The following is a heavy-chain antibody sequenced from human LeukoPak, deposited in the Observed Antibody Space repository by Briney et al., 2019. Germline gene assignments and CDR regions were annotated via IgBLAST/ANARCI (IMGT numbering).Heavy chain of an antibody. J-gene: IGHJ4*02. D-gene: IGHD3-22*01. CDR3: ARGDDSSGYYPCCFDY. Sequence: VSVKVSCKASGYTFTSYAMHWVRQAPGQRLEWMGWINAGNGNTKYSQKFQGRVAIARDTSASAAYMELSSLRSEDTAVYYCARGDDSSGYYPCCFDYWGQGTLVTVSS. CDR1: GYTFTSYA. V-gene: IGHV1-3*01. CDR2: INAGNGNT.